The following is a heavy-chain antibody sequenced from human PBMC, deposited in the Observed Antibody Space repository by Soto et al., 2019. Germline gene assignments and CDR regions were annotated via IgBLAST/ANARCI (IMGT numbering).Heavy chain of an antibody. CDR2: IYATGTT. V-gene: IGHV4-4*07. CDR3: VRDGTKTLRDWFDP. J-gene: IGHJ5*02. D-gene: IGHD1-1*01. Sequence: PSETLSLTCTVSGASISGFYWSWIRKSAGKGLEWIGRIYATGTTDYNPSLKSRVMMSVDTSKKQFSLKLRSVTATDTAVYYCVRDGTKTLRDWFDPWGQGISVTVSS. CDR1: GASISGFY.